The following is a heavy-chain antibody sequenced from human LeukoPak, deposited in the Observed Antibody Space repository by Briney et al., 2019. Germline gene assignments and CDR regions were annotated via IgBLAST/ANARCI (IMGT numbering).Heavy chain of an antibody. CDR3: FQGYSGYEDAFDI. CDR1: GFTFSSYG. D-gene: IGHD5-12*01. V-gene: IGHV3-30*02. CDR2: IRYDGSNK. Sequence: PGGSLRLSCAASGFTFSSYGMHWVRQAPGKGLEWVAFIRYDGSNKYYADSVKGRFTISRDNSKNTLYLQMNSLRAEDTAVYYCFQGYSGYEDAFDIWGQGTMVTVSS. J-gene: IGHJ3*02.